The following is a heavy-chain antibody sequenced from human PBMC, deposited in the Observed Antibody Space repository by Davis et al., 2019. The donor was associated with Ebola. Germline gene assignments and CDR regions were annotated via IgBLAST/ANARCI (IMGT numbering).Heavy chain of an antibody. CDR1: GFTFSSYS. D-gene: IGHD3-10*01. J-gene: IGHJ6*02. CDR3: ARIQSGHHGMDV. V-gene: IGHV3-66*01. CDR2: IYSGGST. Sequence: GESLKISCAASGFTFSSYSMNWVRQAPGKGLEWVSVIYSGGSTYYADSVKGRFTISRDNSKNTLYLQMNSLRAEDTAVYYCARIQSGHHGMDVWGQGTTVTVSS.